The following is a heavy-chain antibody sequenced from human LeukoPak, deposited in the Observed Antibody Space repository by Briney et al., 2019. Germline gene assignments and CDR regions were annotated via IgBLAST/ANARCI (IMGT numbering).Heavy chain of an antibody. J-gene: IGHJ5*02. Sequence: KSGGTLRLSCAASGFTFSSYSMNWVRQAPGKGLEWVSSISSSSSYIYYADSVKGRFTISRGNAKNSLYLQMNSLRAEDTAVYYCARVTAAAGTITVDPWGQGTLVTVSS. CDR1: GFTFSSYS. D-gene: IGHD6-13*01. CDR3: ARVTAAAGTITVDP. CDR2: ISSSSSYI. V-gene: IGHV3-21*01.